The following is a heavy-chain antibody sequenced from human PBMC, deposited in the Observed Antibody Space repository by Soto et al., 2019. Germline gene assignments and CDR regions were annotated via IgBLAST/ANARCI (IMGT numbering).Heavy chain of an antibody. Sequence: GGSLRLSCAASGFTFSSYGMHWVRQAPGKGLEWVAVIWDDGSNKYYADSVKGRFTISRDNSKNTLYLQMNSLRAEDTDVYYCARELRTDAFDIWGQGKMVNVSS. CDR2: IWDDGSNK. CDR1: GFTFSSYG. V-gene: IGHV3-33*01. J-gene: IGHJ3*02. CDR3: ARELRTDAFDI.